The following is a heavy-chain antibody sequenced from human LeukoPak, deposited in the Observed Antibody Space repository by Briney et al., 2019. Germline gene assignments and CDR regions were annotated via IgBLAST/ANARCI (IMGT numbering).Heavy chain of an antibody. CDR1: GYTFTSYA. V-gene: IGHV1-8*02. CDR2: MNPNSGNT. CDR3: ARAGGYCGRISCPYYFDY. J-gene: IGHJ4*02. Sequence: GASVKVSCKASGYTFTSYAMHWVRQAPGQRLEWMGWMNPNSGNTGYAQKFQGRVTMTRNTSISTAYMELSSLRSEDTAVYYCARAGGYCGRISCPYYFDYWGQGSLVAVSS. D-gene: IGHD2-15*01.